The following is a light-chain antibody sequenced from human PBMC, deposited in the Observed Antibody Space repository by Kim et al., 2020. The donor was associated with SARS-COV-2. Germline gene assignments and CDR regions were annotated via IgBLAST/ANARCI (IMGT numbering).Light chain of an antibody. Sequence: SASVGDRLTITCQASQDIADYLNWYHQKPGKAPNLLIYHASNLESGVPSRFSGSRSGTHFTFTINSLQAEDIGTYYCQQYDSLPYTFGQWTKLEI. CDR1: QDIADY. CDR2: HAS. CDR3: QQYDSLPYT. V-gene: IGKV1-33*01. J-gene: IGKJ2*01.